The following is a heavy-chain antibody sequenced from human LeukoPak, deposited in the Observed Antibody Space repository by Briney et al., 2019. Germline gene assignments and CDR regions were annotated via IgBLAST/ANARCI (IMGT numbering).Heavy chain of an antibody. Sequence: PSETLSPTCTVSGGSISSSSYYWGWIRQPPGKGLEWIGSIYYSGSTYYNPSLKSRVTISVDTSKNQFSLKLSSVTAADTAVYYCARRLVSSSSCFDYWGQGALVTVSS. V-gene: IGHV4-39*01. CDR1: GGSISSSSYY. CDR2: IYYSGST. D-gene: IGHD6-13*01. CDR3: ARRLVSSSSCFDY. J-gene: IGHJ4*02.